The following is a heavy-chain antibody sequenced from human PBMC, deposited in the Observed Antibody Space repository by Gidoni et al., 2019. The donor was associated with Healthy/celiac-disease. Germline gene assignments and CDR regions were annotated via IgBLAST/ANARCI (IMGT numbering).Heavy chain of an antibody. CDR2: ISWNSGSI. Sequence: EVQLVESGGGLVQPGRSLRLSCAASGFTLDDYAMHWVRQAPGKGLEWVSGISWNSGSIGYADSVKGRFTISRDNAKNSLYLQMNSLRAEDTALYYCAKDSAGYSSGWYAAWGQGTLVTVSS. J-gene: IGHJ5*02. D-gene: IGHD6-19*01. V-gene: IGHV3-9*01. CDR1: GFTLDDYA. CDR3: AKDSAGYSSGWYAA.